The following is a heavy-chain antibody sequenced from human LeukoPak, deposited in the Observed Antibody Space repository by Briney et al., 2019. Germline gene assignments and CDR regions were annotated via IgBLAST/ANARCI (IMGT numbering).Heavy chain of an antibody. V-gene: IGHV3-7*01. J-gene: IGHJ4*02. CDR3: ETDRNRAGSY. D-gene: IGHD3-10*01. CDR1: GFTNSDCW. Sequence: GGSLRLSCVVSGFTNSDCWICWLRQVPGKGLEWVANINRDGSDIYYVDSVKGRFTISRDNAKNSLYLHLNSRRGEATAVYYWETDRNRAGSYWGQGTLVTVSS. CDR2: INRDGSDI.